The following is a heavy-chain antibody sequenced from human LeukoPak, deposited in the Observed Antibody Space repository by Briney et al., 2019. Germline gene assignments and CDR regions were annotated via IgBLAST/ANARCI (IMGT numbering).Heavy chain of an antibody. V-gene: IGHV4-59*01. CDR1: GGSISTYY. CDR3: ARIMNYGAYLYYGLDV. D-gene: IGHD4-17*01. J-gene: IGHJ6*02. CDR2: VYYSGTT. Sequence: SETLSLTCTVSGGSISTYYWSWIRQPPGKGLEWIGYVYYSGTTDDNPSLRSRVTISVDTSKNQFSLKLSSVTAADTAVYYCARIMNYGAYLYYGLDVWGQGTTVTVSS.